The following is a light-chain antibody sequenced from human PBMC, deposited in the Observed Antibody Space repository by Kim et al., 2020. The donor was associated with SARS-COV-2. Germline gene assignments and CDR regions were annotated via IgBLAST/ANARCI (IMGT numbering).Light chain of an antibody. CDR2: YDS. CDR3: QVWDSSSDHPV. Sequence: SYELTQPPSASVAPGKTARITCGGNNIGSKSVHWYQQKPGQAPVLVIYYDSDRPSGIPERFSGSNSGNTATLTISRVEAGDEADYYCQVWDSSSDHPVFGGGTKLTV. V-gene: IGLV3-21*04. J-gene: IGLJ3*02. CDR1: NIGSKS.